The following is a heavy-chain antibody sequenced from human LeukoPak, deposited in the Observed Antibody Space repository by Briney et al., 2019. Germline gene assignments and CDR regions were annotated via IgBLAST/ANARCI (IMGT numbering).Heavy chain of an antibody. CDR2: INHSGST. CDR1: GGSFSGYY. J-gene: IGHJ4*02. CDR3: AREGDYYDSSGYYGDFDY. D-gene: IGHD3-22*01. Sequence: SETLSLTCAVYGGSFSGYYWSWIRQPPGKGLEWIGEINHSGSTYYNPSLKSRVTISVDTSKNQFSLKLSSVTAADTAVYYCAREGDYYDSSGYYGDFDYWGQGTLVTVSS. V-gene: IGHV4-34*01.